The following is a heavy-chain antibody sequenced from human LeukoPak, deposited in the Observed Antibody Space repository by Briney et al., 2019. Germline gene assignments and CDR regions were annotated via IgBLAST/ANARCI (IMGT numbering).Heavy chain of an antibody. D-gene: IGHD7-27*01. Sequence: GRSLTPSCPASGLTFSDYSMNWVRQAPGKGLEWDSYISSSSSNLYYADSVRGRFTICRDNAKNSLYLQMNSLRDEDTAVYYCARCPWGDAFDIWGQGTLVTVSS. J-gene: IGHJ3*02. V-gene: IGHV3-48*02. CDR1: GLTFSDYS. CDR2: ISSSSSNL. CDR3: ARCPWGDAFDI.